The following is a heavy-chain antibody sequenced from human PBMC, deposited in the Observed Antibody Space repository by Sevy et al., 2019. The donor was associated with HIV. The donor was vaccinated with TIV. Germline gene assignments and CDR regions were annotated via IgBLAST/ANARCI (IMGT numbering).Heavy chain of an antibody. CDR1: GGSISSTTYY. CDR2: IYYSGST. CDR3: ARHGGIAVATLDY. V-gene: IGHV4-39*01. Sequence: SETLSLTCTVSGGSISSTTYYWGWIRQPPGKGLEWIASIYYSGSTYYNVSLESRVTISVDMSENQFSLRLRSVTAADTAVYYCARHGGIAVATLDYWGQGTLVTVSS. J-gene: IGHJ4*02. D-gene: IGHD6-19*01.